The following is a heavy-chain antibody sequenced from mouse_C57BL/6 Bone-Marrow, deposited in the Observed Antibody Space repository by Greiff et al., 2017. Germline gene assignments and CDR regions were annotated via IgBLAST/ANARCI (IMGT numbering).Heavy chain of an antibody. D-gene: IGHD2-4*01. CDR1: GYSFTDYY. Sequence: EVKLQESGPELVKPGASVKISCKASGYSFTDYYMNWVKQSNGKSLEWIGVINPNYGTTSYNQKFKGKATLTVDQSSSTAYMQLNSLTSEDSAVYCCARGYDYDHAMDYWGQGTSVTVSS. V-gene: IGHV1-39*01. J-gene: IGHJ4*01. CDR3: ARGYDYDHAMDY. CDR2: INPNYGTT.